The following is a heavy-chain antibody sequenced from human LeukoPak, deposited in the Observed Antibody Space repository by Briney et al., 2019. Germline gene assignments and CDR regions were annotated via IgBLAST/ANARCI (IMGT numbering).Heavy chain of an antibody. CDR3: ARSRPERPKYYYYYMDV. CDR1: GYTFTGYY. CDR2: INPNSGGT. V-gene: IGHV1-2*02. D-gene: IGHD1-1*01. Sequence: ASVKVSCKASGYTFTGYYMHWVRQDPGQGLEGMGWINPNSGGTNYAQKFQGRVTMTRDTSISTAYMELSRLRSDDPAVYYCARSRPERPKYYYYYMDVWGKGTTVTISS. J-gene: IGHJ6*03.